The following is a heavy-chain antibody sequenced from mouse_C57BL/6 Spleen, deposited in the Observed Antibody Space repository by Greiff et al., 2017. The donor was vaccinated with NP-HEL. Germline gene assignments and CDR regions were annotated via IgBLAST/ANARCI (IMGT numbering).Heavy chain of an antibody. CDR3: TTSHYYGREDY. CDR1: GFNIKDDY. CDR2: IDPENGDT. Sequence: VQLQQSGAELVRPGASVKLSCTASGFNIKDDYMHWVKQRPEQGLEWIGWIDPENGDTEYASKFQGKATITADTSSNTAYLQLSSLTSEDTAVYYCTTSHYYGREDYWGQGTTLTVSS. V-gene: IGHV14-4*01. D-gene: IGHD1-2*01. J-gene: IGHJ2*01.